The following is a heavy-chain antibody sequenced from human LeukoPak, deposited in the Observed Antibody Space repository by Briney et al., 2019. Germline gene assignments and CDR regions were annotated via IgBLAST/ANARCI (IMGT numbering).Heavy chain of an antibody. J-gene: IGHJ6*03. CDR2: VYYSGST. CDR3: ARATRCGGDCYSSYYYYMDV. V-gene: IGHV4-59*01. CDR1: GGSISSYY. D-gene: IGHD2-21*02. Sequence: PSETLSLTCTVSGGSISSYYWSWIRQPPGKGLEWIGYVYYSGSTNYNPSLKSRVPISVDTSKNQFSLKLSSVTAADTAVYYCARATRCGGDCYSSYYYYMDVWGKGGTVTVSS.